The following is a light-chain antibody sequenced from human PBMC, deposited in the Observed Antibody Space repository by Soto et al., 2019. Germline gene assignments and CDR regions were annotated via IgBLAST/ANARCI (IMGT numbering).Light chain of an antibody. V-gene: IGLV2-14*01. CDR2: DVS. J-gene: IGLJ2*01. CDR1: SSDVGGYNY. CDR3: GSYTSSSTLVV. Sequence: QSALTQPASVSGSPGQSITISCTGTSSDVGGYNYVSWYQQHPGKAPKLMIYDVSNRPSGVSNRFSGSKSGNTASLTISGLQAEDEVDYYCGSYTSSSTLVVFGGGTKLTVL.